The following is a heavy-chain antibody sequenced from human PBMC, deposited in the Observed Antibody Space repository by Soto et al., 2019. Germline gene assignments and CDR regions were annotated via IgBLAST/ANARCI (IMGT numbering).Heavy chain of an antibody. J-gene: IGHJ6*02. CDR3: ARANLDPVFGMDV. D-gene: IGHD5-18*01. V-gene: IGHV3-13*01. Sequence: GGSLRLSCAASGFTFSSYDMHWVRQATGKGLELVSAIGTAGDTYYPGSVKGRFTISRENAKNSLYLQMNSLRAEDTAVYYCARANLDPVFGMDVWGQGTTVTVSS. CDR2: IGTAGDT. CDR1: GFTFSSYD.